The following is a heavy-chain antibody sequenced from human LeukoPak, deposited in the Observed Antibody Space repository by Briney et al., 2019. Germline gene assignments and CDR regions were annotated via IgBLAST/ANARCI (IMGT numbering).Heavy chain of an antibody. J-gene: IGHJ4*02. CDR2: IKSKTDGGTT. D-gene: IGHD6-13*01. Sequence: GGSLRLSCAASGFTFSNAWMSWVGQAPGKGLEWVGRIKSKTDGGTTDYAAPVKGRFTISRDDSKNTLYLQMNSLKTEDTAVYYCTTRHGIAAAGTDYWGQGTLVTVSS. V-gene: IGHV3-15*01. CDR1: GFTFSNAW. CDR3: TTRHGIAAAGTDY.